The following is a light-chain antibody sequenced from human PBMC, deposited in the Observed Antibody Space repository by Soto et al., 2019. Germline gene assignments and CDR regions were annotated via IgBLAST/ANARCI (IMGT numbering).Light chain of an antibody. CDR2: EVS. CDR1: SRDVGGYNY. V-gene: IGLV2-8*01. Sequence: QSVLTQPPSASGSPGQSVTISCTGTSRDVGGYNYVSWYQQHPGKAPKLMIYEVSKRPSGVPDRFSGSKSGNTASLTVSGLQAEDEADYYCSSYTTSSTQVFGGGTKLTVL. J-gene: IGLJ3*02. CDR3: SSYTTSSTQV.